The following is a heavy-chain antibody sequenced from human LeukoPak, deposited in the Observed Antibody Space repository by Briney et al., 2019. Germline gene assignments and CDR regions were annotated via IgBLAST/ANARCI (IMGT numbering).Heavy chain of an antibody. CDR2: ISGSGGST. D-gene: IGHD2-21*02. J-gene: IGHJ4*02. CDR3: ATDRWGPDY. Sequence: GGSLRLSCAASGFTFSSYAMSWVRQAPGKGLEWVSAISGSGGSTYYADSVKGRFTISRDNSKNTLYLQMNSLSGEDTAVYYCATDRWGPDYWGQGTLVTVSS. V-gene: IGHV3-23*01. CDR1: GFTFSSYA.